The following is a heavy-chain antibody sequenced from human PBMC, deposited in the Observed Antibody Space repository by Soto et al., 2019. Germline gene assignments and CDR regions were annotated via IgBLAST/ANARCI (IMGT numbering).Heavy chain of an antibody. Sequence: EVQLLESGGGLVQPGGSLRLSCAGSGFTFSSYVLSWVRQAPGKGLAWVSDISGSGVNTYYADSVKGRFTISRDNTANTLHVQMNSLRAEDTAVYYCARRSDSSGSFAYWGQGTLVTVSS. V-gene: IGHV3-23*01. CDR2: ISGSGVNT. CDR3: ARRSDSSGSFAY. J-gene: IGHJ4*02. D-gene: IGHD3-22*01. CDR1: GFTFSSYV.